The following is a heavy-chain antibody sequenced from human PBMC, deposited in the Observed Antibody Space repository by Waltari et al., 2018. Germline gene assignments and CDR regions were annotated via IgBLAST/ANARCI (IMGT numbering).Heavy chain of an antibody. J-gene: IGHJ5*02. D-gene: IGHD2-8*01. Sequence: QLQLQESGPGLVKPSETLSLTCTVSGGSIRSSSYYWGWIRQPPGKGLEWIGSIYYSGSTYYNPSLKSRVTISVDTSKNQFSLKLSSVTAADTAVYYCARNVLMVYAIRGSWFDPWGQGTLVTVSS. CDR3: ARNVLMVYAIRGSWFDP. V-gene: IGHV4-39*07. CDR2: IYYSGST. CDR1: GGSIRSSSYY.